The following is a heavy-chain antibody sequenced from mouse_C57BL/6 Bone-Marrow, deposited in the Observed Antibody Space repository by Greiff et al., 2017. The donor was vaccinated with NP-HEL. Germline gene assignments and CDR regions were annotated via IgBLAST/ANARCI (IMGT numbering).Heavy chain of an antibody. D-gene: IGHD1-1*01. V-gene: IGHV5-9-1*02. J-gene: IGHJ4*01. Sequence: EVMLVESGEGLVKPGGSLKLSCAASGFTFSSYAMSWVRQTPEKRLEWVAYISSGGDYIYYADTVKGRFTISRDNARNTLYLQMSSLKSEDTAMYYCTRENYYGSSRYYYAMDYWGQGTSVTVSS. CDR2: ISSGGDYI. CDR1: GFTFSSYA. CDR3: TRENYYGSSRYYYAMDY.